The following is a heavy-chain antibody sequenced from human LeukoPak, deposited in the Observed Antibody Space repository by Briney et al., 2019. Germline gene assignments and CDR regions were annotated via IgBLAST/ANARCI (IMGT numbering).Heavy chain of an antibody. Sequence: ASVKVSCKASGYTFTGYSIHWVRRAPGQGLEWVGWINPNTGATDSSQRFQGGVTMSRDTPISTAYMELTGLRSDDMGVYYCARGELGATQPLDYWGQGTLVTVSS. CDR1: GYTFTGYS. D-gene: IGHD1-26*01. V-gene: IGHV1-2*02. CDR2: INPNTGAT. CDR3: ARGELGATQPLDY. J-gene: IGHJ4*02.